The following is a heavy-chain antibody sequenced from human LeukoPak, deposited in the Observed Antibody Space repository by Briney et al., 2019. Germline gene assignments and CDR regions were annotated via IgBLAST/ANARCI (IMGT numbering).Heavy chain of an antibody. D-gene: IGHD4-17*01. CDR2: IYTSGST. CDR3: ASVQDYGDYYFDY. V-gene: IGHV4-61*02. CDR1: GGSISSGIYY. J-gene: IGHJ4*02. Sequence: SETLSLTCTVSGGSISSGIYYWSWIRQPAGKGLERIGRIYTSGSTNYNPPLKSRVTISVDTSKNQFSLKLSSVTAADTAVYYCASVQDYGDYYFDYWGQGTLVTVSS.